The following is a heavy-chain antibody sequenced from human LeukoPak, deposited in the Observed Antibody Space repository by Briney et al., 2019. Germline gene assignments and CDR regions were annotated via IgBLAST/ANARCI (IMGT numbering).Heavy chain of an antibody. J-gene: IGHJ6*02. CDR1: GFTFSSYA. CDR3: AKVNFYYDTTVGMDV. D-gene: IGHD3-22*01. Sequence: PGGSLRLSCAASGFTFSSYAMSWVRQAPGEGLEWVSAVSGSGGSTFYADSVKGRFTISRDNSKNTVYLQMNSLRAEDTAVYYCAKVNFYYDTTVGMDVWGQGTTVTVSS. V-gene: IGHV3-23*01. CDR2: VSGSGGST.